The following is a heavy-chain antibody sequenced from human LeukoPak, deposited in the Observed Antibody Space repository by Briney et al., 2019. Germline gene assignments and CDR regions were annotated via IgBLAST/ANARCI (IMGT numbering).Heavy chain of an antibody. CDR1: GFTVSSNY. J-gene: IGHJ4*02. D-gene: IGHD6-13*01. CDR3: ARGGFSSSHNDY. CDR2: VYSGGST. V-gene: IGHV3-53*01. Sequence: GGSLRLSCAASGFTVSSNYMSWVRQAPGKGLEWVSVVYSGGSTYYADSVKGRFTISRDNAKNSLYLQMNSLRAEDTAVYYCARGGFSSSHNDYWGQGTLVTVSS.